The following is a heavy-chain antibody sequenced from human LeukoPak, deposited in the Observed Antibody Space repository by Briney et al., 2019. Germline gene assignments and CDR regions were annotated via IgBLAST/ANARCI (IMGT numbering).Heavy chain of an antibody. D-gene: IGHD3-10*01. V-gene: IGHV4-4*02. Sequence: SETLSLTCAVSGGSISSSNWWSWVRQPPGRGLEWIGEIYHSGSTNYNPSLKSRVTISVDKSKNQFSLKLSSVTAADTAVYYCARAPLGDYGSGSTTLDYWGQGTLVTVSS. CDR2: IYHSGST. CDR1: GGSISSSNW. J-gene: IGHJ4*02. CDR3: ARAPLGDYGSGSTTLDY.